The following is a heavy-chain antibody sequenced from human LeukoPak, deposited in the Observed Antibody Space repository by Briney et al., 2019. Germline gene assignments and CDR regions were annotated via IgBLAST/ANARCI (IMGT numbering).Heavy chain of an antibody. D-gene: IGHD3-3*01. CDR3: ARQIYEYYDFWSGYPGWYFDL. V-gene: IGHV5-51*01. CDR2: IYPGDSDT. CDR1: GYSFTSYW. J-gene: IGHJ2*01. Sequence: GESLKISCKGSGYSFTSYWIGWVRQMPGKGLEWMGIIYPGDSDTRYSPSFQGQVTISADKSISTAYLQWSSLKASDTAMYYCARQIYEYYDFWSGYPGWYFDLWGRGTLVTVSS.